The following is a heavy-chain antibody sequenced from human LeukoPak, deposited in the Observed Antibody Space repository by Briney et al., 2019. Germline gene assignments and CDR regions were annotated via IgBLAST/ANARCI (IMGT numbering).Heavy chain of an antibody. Sequence: SETLSLPCTVSGGSISSGSYYWSWIRPPAGKGLEWIGRIYTSGSTNYNPSLKSRVTISVDTSKNQFSLKLSSVTAADTAVYYCARVGSSWYDAFDIWGQGTMVTVSS. CDR2: IYTSGST. V-gene: IGHV4-61*02. CDR1: GGSISSGSYY. J-gene: IGHJ3*02. D-gene: IGHD6-13*01. CDR3: ARVGSSWYDAFDI.